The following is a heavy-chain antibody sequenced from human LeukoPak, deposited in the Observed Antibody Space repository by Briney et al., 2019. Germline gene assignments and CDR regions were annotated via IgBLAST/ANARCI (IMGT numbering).Heavy chain of an antibody. CDR1: GFTFGSYG. D-gene: IGHD6-19*01. Sequence: GSLRLSCAASGFTFGSYGMHWVRQAPGKGLELVARIWHDGSNEYHADSVRGRFTISRDNSMNTLYLHMNSLRAEDTAVYFCARGRRACSGSTCYSWFDPWGQGTLVTVSS. CDR3: ARGRRACSGSTCYSWFDP. J-gene: IGHJ5*02. CDR2: IWHDGSNE. V-gene: IGHV3-33*01.